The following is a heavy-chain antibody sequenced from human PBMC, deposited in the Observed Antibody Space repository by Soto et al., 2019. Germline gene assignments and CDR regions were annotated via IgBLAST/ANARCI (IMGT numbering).Heavy chain of an antibody. CDR2: ISYDGSNK. CDR3: ARDEGRELRSGAFDI. D-gene: IGHD1-7*01. CDR1: GFTFSSYA. Sequence: ESGGGVVQPGRSLRLSCAASGFTFSSYAMHWVRQAPGKGLEWVAVISYDGSNKYYADSVKGRFNISRNNSKNTLYLQMNSLRPEDTAVYYCARDEGRELRSGAFDIWGQGTMVTVSS. J-gene: IGHJ3*02. V-gene: IGHV3-30-3*01.